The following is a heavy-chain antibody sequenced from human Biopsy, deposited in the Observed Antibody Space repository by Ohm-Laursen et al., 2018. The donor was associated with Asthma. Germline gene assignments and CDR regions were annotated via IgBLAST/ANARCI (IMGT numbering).Heavy chain of an antibody. CDR3: ARKAGSCISRTCYSLDF. D-gene: IGHD2-2*01. J-gene: IGHJ4*02. Sequence: ASVTLSCKSLGGTFNTYVIGWVRQAPGQGLEWMGGINSVFGTTTYPQKFQDRVTITADDSTSTVYMELSSLRSEDTAVYYCARKAGSCISRTCYSLDFWGQGTLVTVSS. CDR1: GGTFNTYV. V-gene: IGHV1-69*13. CDR2: INSVFGTT.